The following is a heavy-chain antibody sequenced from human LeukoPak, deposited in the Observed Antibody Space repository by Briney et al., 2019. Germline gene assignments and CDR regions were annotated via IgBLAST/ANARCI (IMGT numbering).Heavy chain of an antibody. CDR2: ISGSGGST. CDR1: GFTFSSYA. J-gene: IGHJ4*02. Sequence: GGSLRLSCAASGFTFSSYAMSWVRQAPGKGLEWVSAISGSGGSTYYADSVKGRFTISRDNAKNSLYLQMNSLRAEDTAVYYCARSYDFWSGYSAFDYWGQGTLVTVSS. CDR3: ARSYDFWSGYSAFDY. D-gene: IGHD3-3*01. V-gene: IGHV3-23*01.